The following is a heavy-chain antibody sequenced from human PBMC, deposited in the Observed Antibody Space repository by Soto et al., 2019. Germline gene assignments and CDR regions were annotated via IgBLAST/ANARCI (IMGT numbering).Heavy chain of an antibody. J-gene: IGHJ3*02. CDR1: GGSFSGYY. CDR2: INHSGRT. Sequence: QVQLQQWGAGLLKPSETLSLTCAVYGGSFSGYYWSWIRQPPGKGLEWIGEINHSGRTNYNPSLKSRVTLPVQGSKNQFSLKVSAATAADMAVYYCARPRIALSPWVDAFDIWCQGTMVTVSS. V-gene: IGHV4-34*01. CDR3: ARPRIALSPWVDAFDI. D-gene: IGHD6-13*01.